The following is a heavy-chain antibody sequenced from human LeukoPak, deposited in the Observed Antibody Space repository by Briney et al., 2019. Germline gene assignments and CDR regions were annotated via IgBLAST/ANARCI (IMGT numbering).Heavy chain of an antibody. CDR3: ARDFDQLPSNTLDY. J-gene: IGHJ4*02. Sequence: GGSLRLSCAASGFTFSGYAMHWVRQAPGKGLEWVAVISYDGSNKYYADSVKGRFTISRDNSKNTLYLQMNSLRAEDTAVYYCARDFDQLPSNTLDYWGQGTLVTVSS. CDR2: ISYDGSNK. D-gene: IGHD2-2*01. V-gene: IGHV3-30-3*01. CDR1: GFTFSGYA.